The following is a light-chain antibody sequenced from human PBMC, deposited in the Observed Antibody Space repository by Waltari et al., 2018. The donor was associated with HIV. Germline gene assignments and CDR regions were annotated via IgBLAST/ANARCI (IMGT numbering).Light chain of an antibody. CDR2: WAS. Sequence: DVVMTQSPDALAVSLGERATINCKATHSVFYTPNAKNYIAWYQQRPGQAPKLLIYWASTREFGVSARFSGSGSGTNFTLTITSLQAEDVAVYYCQQYYSPPPTFGQGTKVESK. J-gene: IGKJ1*01. CDR3: QQYYSPPPT. V-gene: IGKV4-1*01. CDR1: HSVFYTPNAKNY.